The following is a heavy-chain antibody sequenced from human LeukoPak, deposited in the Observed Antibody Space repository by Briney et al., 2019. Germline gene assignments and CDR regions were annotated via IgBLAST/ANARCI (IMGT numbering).Heavy chain of an antibody. V-gene: IGHV4-39*07. J-gene: IGHJ3*02. Sequence: SETLSLTCTVSGGSISSSSYYWGWIRQPPGKGLEWIGSIYYSGSTYYNPSLKSRVTISVDTSKNQFSLKLSSVTAADTAVYYRARPYYYDSSGSDAFDIWGQGTMVTVSS. CDR1: GGSISSSSYY. CDR3: ARPYYYDSSGSDAFDI. D-gene: IGHD3-22*01. CDR2: IYYSGST.